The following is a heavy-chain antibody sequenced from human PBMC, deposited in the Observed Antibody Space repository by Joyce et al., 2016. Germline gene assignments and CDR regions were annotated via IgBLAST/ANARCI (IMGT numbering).Heavy chain of an antibody. CDR3: ARGPLITMIVVVSDAFDI. Sequence: QVQLVQSGAEVKKPGASVKVSCKPSGYTFTSYGISWVRQAPGQGLEWMGWIITYNNNTNYAQKCQRRVTMTTDTSTTTAFMELRSLRSDDTAVYFCARGPLITMIVVVSDAFDIWGQGTMVTVSS. J-gene: IGHJ3*02. D-gene: IGHD3-22*01. CDR1: GYTFTSYG. CDR2: IITYNNNT. V-gene: IGHV1-18*01.